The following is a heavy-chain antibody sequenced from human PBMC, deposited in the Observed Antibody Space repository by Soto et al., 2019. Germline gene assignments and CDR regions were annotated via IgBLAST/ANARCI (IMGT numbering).Heavy chain of an antibody. Sequence: GGSLRLSCAASGFTFSSYGMHWVRQAPGKGLEWVAVISYGGSNKYYADSVKGRFTISRDNSKNTLYLQMNSLRAGDTAVYYCAKDFQGYCSGGSCYSGPDYWGQGTLVTVSS. V-gene: IGHV3-30*18. CDR2: ISYGGSNK. J-gene: IGHJ4*02. CDR1: GFTFSSYG. CDR3: AKDFQGYCSGGSCYSGPDY. D-gene: IGHD2-15*01.